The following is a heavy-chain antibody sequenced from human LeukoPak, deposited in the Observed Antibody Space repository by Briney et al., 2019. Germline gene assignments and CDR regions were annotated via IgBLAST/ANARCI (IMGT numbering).Heavy chain of an antibody. Sequence: SETLSLTCTVSGGSISNYYWSWIRQPPGKGLESIGYIYYSGSTNYNPSLKSRVTISVDTSKNQFSLKLSSVTAADTAVYYCARAQYHDFWSGQIDYWGQGTLVTVSS. CDR2: IYYSGST. D-gene: IGHD3-3*01. V-gene: IGHV4-59*01. J-gene: IGHJ4*02. CDR3: ARAQYHDFWSGQIDY. CDR1: GGSISNYY.